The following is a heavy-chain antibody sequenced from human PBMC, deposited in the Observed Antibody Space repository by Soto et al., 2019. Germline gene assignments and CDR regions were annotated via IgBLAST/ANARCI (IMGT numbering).Heavy chain of an antibody. D-gene: IGHD2-2*01. CDR2: IYYSGST. CDR3: ARVSIVVVPAAILELGNWFDP. V-gene: IGHV4-31*03. Sequence: QVQLQESGPGLVKPSQTLSLTCTVSGGSISSGGYYWSWIRQHPGKGLEWIGYIYYSGSTYYNPSLKSRVTISVDTSKHQFSLKLSSVTAADTAVYYCARVSIVVVPAAILELGNWFDPWGQGTLVTVSS. CDR1: GGSISSGGYY. J-gene: IGHJ5*02.